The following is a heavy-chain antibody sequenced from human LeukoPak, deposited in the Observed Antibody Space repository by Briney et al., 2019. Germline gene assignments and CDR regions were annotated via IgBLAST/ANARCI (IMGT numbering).Heavy chain of an antibody. Sequence: SETLSLTCVVYGGSFSGYYWSWIRQPPGKGLEWVGYIYYSGSTNYNPSLKSRVTISVDTSKNQFSLKLSSVTAADTAVYYCARAILWFGEPYYFDYWGQGTLVTVSS. CDR2: IYYSGST. J-gene: IGHJ4*02. D-gene: IGHD3-10*01. CDR1: GGSFSGYY. V-gene: IGHV4-59*01. CDR3: ARAILWFGEPYYFDY.